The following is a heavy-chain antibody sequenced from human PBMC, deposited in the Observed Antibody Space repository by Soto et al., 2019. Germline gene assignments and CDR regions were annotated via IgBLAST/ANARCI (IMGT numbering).Heavy chain of an antibody. J-gene: IGHJ4*02. CDR3: ARHIPFDYDILTGYYTAGSDY. CDR2: IYYSGST. V-gene: IGHV4-39*01. Sequence: SETLSLTCTVSGGSISSSSYYWGWIRQPPGKGLEWIGSIYYSGSTYYNPSLKSRVTISVDTSKNQFSLKLSSVTAADTAVYYCARHIPFDYDILTGYYTAGSDYWGQGTLVTVSS. CDR1: GGSISSSSYY. D-gene: IGHD3-9*01.